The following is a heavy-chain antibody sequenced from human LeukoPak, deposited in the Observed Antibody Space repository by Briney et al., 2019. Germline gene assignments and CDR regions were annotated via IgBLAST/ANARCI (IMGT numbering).Heavy chain of an antibody. CDR2: LPSEGSIK. V-gene: IGHV3-30-3*01. CDR3: ARGANHYADY. J-gene: IGHJ4*02. CDR1: GFTFSSYA. D-gene: IGHD2-2*01. Sequence: GRSQRLFCAASGFTFSSYAMHWVREASGKGLEWGAVLPSEGSIKYYADAVKGRYTISRDNSKNTLYLQMNSLRAEDTAVYYCARGANHYADYWGQGTLVTVAS.